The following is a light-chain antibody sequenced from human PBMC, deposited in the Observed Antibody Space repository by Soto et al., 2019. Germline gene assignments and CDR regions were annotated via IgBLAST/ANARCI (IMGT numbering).Light chain of an antibody. CDR1: PSISSY. CDR3: QQSYSTHT. CDR2: AAS. V-gene: IGKV1-39*01. J-gene: IGKJ2*01. Sequence: DIPMTQSPSSLSASVGDRVTITCRASPSISSYLNWYQQKPGKAPTLLIYAASSLQSGVPSRCSGSGSGTDFTLTISSLQPEDFATYYCQQSYSTHTFGQGTKLEIK.